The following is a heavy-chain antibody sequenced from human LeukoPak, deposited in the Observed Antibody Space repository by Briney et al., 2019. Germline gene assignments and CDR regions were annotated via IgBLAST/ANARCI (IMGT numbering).Heavy chain of an antibody. V-gene: IGHV3-7*05. CDR1: GFIFSRWW. CDR3: ARGAGMVPGDY. CDR2: IKKDGSET. D-gene: IGHD5-18*01. J-gene: IGHJ4*02. Sequence: GGSLRLSCAGSGFIFSRWWMSWVRQGPGKGLEWVANIKKDGSETYYVDSVKGRFTISRDNAKNSLYLQMNSLRAEDTAVYYCARGAGMVPGDYWGQGSLVTVSS.